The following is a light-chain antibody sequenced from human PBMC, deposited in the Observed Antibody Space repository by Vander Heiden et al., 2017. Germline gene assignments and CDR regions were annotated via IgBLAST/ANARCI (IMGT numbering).Light chain of an antibody. J-gene: IGKJ3*01. CDR2: LGS. CDR1: QSLLHSNGYNY. V-gene: IGKV2-28*01. Sequence: DIVMTQSPLSLPVTPGEPASISCRSSQSLLHSNGYNYLDWYLQKQGQSPQLLIYLGSNRASGVPDRFSGSGSGTDFTLKISRVEAEDVGVYYCMQALQTPVTFGHGTKVDIK. CDR3: MQALQTPVT.